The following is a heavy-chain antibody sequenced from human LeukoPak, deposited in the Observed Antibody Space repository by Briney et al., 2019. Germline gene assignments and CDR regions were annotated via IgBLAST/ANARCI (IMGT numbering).Heavy chain of an antibody. CDR3: AKDRGSGSYPGGYFDY. V-gene: IGHV3-7*01. Sequence: GGSLRLSCAASGFIVSSYWMSWVRQAPGKGLEWVANIKQDGSEKHYVDSVKGRFTISRDNSKNTLYLQMNSLRAEDTAVYYCAKDRGSGSYPGGYFDYWGQGTLVTVSS. CDR1: GFIVSSYW. J-gene: IGHJ4*02. D-gene: IGHD3-10*01. CDR2: IKQDGSEK.